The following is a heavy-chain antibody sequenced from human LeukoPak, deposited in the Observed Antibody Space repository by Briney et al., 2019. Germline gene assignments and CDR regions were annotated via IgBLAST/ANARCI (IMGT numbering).Heavy chain of an antibody. D-gene: IGHD1-1*01. CDR2: IYTSGST. CDR1: GGSISIYY. J-gene: IGHJ3*02. V-gene: IGHV4-4*07. Sequence: SETLSLTCTVSGGSISIYYWSWIRQPAGKGLEWIGRIYTSGSTNYNPSLKSRVTMSVDTSKNQFSLKLSSVTAADTAVYYCARNRVQLDDAFDIWGQGTMVTVSS. CDR3: ARNRVQLDDAFDI.